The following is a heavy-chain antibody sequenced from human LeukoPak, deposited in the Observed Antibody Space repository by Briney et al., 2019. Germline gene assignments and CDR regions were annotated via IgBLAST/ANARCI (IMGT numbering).Heavy chain of an antibody. V-gene: IGHV4-34*01. D-gene: IGHD5-18*01. CDR3: ARGRAGRGYSYVIYYYYYTEV. CDR2: INQIGST. J-gene: IGHJ6*03. CDR1: CGSFSGYY. Sequence: PSETLSLACAVYCGSFSGYYWSWIRQPPGKWREWIGEINQIGSTNYNPSLKGRVTISVDTSKNQFSLKLSSVTAADTDVYYCARGRAGRGYSYVIYYYYYTEVWGKGTTVTVSS.